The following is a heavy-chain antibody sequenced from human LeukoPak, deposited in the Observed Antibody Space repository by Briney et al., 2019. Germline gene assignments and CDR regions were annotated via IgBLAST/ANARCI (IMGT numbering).Heavy chain of an antibody. CDR1: GGSISSGGYS. Sequence: SETLSLTCTVSGGSISSGGYSWSWIRQPPGKGLEWIGYIYHSGSTYYNPSLKSRVTISVDTSKNQFSLKLSSVTAADTAVYYCARDRPSVWGSYRSYAFDIWGQGTMVTVSS. J-gene: IGHJ3*02. CDR3: ARDRPSVWGSYRSYAFDI. CDR2: IYHSGST. V-gene: IGHV4-30-2*05. D-gene: IGHD3-16*02.